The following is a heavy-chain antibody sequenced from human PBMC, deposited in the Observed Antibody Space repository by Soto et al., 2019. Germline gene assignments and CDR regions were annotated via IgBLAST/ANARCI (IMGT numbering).Heavy chain of an antibody. CDR2: ISYDGSNK. J-gene: IGHJ4*02. D-gene: IGHD1-26*01. Sequence: GESLKISCAASGFTFSSYAMHWVRQAPGKGLEWVAVISYDGSNKYYADSVKGRFTISRDNSKNTLYLQMNSLRAEDTAVYYCARGGDFDYWGQGTLVTVSS. CDR3: ARGGDFDY. V-gene: IGHV3-30-3*01. CDR1: GFTFSSYA.